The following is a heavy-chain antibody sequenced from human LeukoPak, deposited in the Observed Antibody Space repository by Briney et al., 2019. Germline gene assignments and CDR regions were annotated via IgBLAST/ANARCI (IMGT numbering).Heavy chain of an antibody. J-gene: IGHJ4*02. Sequence: PSETLSLTCAVYGGSFSGYYWSWIRQPAGKGLEWIGRIYTSGSTNYNPSLKSRVTMSVDTSKNQFSLKLSSVTAADTAVYYCARSDHSSGYYVFYWGQGTLVTVSS. CDR3: ARSDHSSGYYVFY. D-gene: IGHD3-22*01. V-gene: IGHV4-59*10. CDR2: IYTSGST. CDR1: GGSFSGYY.